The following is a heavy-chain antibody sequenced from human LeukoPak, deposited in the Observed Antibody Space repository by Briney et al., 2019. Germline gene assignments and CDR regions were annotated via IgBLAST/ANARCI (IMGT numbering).Heavy chain of an antibody. Sequence: ASVKVSCKASGYTFTGYYMDWARQAPGQGLEWMGWINPNSGGTNYAQKFQGRVTMTRDTSISTAYMELSRLRSDDTAVYYCAREGGSCSGGYCYSVHVWGQGTLVTVSS. CDR2: INPNSGGT. D-gene: IGHD2-15*01. CDR3: AREGGSCSGGYCYSVHV. CDR1: GYTFTGYY. V-gene: IGHV1-2*02. J-gene: IGHJ4*02.